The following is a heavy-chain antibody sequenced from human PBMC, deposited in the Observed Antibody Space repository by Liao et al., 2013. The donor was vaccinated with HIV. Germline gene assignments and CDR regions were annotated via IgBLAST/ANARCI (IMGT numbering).Heavy chain of an antibody. CDR3: ASSGGPYWFFNL. Sequence: QVQLQESGPGLVKPSETLSLTCTVSGASISDYYWNWIRQPPGKRLEWLGYVYDSGSTNYNPSLKSRIAISVDTSKNHFSLNLTSLTAADTAVYYCASSGGPYWFFNLWGRGALVTVSS. D-gene: IGHD3-16*01. CDR1: GASISDYY. V-gene: IGHV4-59*01. J-gene: IGHJ2*01. CDR2: VYDSGST.